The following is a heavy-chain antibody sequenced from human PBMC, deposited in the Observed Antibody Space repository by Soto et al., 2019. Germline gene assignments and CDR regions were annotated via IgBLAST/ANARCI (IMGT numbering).Heavy chain of an antibody. D-gene: IGHD2-15*01. Sequence: GGSLRLSCAASGFTFSSYDMHWVRQATGKGLEWVSAIGTAGDTYCPGSVKGRFTISRENAKNSLYLQMNSLRAEDTAVYYCARGYCSGGSCYPTGYYYGMDVWGQGTTVTVSS. CDR1: GFTFSSYD. CDR2: IGTAGDT. J-gene: IGHJ6*02. V-gene: IGHV3-13*01. CDR3: ARGYCSGGSCYPTGYYYGMDV.